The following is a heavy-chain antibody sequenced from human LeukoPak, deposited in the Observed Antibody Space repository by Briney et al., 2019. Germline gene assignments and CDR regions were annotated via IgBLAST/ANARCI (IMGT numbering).Heavy chain of an antibody. Sequence: GGSLRLSCAASGFTVSSSHMTWVRQAVGKGLEWVSFIYSGGDTSYADSVKGRFTISRDNSKNTLYLQMNSLRAEDTAVYYCARVYNYVFDYWGQGTLVTVSS. CDR2: IYSGGDT. J-gene: IGHJ4*02. CDR3: ARVYNYVFDY. V-gene: IGHV3-53*01. D-gene: IGHD3-10*02. CDR1: GFTVSSSH.